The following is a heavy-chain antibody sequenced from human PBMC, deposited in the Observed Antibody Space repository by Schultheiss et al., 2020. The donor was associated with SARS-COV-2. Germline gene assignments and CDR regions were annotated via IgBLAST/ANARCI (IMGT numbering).Heavy chain of an antibody. D-gene: IGHD5-24*01. Sequence: GGSLRLSCAVSGFTFSSYAMHWVRQAPGKGLEYVSAISGSGGSTYYADSVKGRFTISRDNSKNTLDLQMNSLRDEDTAVYYCAKVWLQLGDAFDIWGQGTMVTVSS. CDR3: AKVWLQLGDAFDI. J-gene: IGHJ3*02. CDR2: ISGSGGST. CDR1: GFTFSSYA. V-gene: IGHV3-64*04.